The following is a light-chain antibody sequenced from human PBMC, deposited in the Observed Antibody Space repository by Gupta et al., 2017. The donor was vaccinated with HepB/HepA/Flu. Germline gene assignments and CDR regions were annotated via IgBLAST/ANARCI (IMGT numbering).Light chain of an antibody. CDR1: QGMNSY. V-gene: IGKV1-9*01. Sequence: DIQLTHPPSFMSASVGDRVTITCRASQGMNSYLAWYQQKPGRAPKLLIYDASTVESGVPSRFSGSGSGTEFTLTISSRQPEDFANYYCQQQNSYPCTFGQGTKVDIK. CDR2: DAS. CDR3: QQQNSYPCT. J-gene: IGKJ2*02.